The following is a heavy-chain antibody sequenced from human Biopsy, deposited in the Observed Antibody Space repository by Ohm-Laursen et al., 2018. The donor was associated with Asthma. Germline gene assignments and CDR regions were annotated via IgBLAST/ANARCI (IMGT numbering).Heavy chain of an antibody. V-gene: IGHV3-23*01. D-gene: IGHD2-2*01. CDR1: GFTFGGYA. CDR2: ISPDGRSA. J-gene: IGHJ6*02. Sequence: SLRLSCAASGFTFGGYAMSWARQAPGKGLEWVSTISPDGRSAHGPDSFRGRFTISRDNSRDTLYLQMRSLRADDTALYYCATAGTTRCYGGYDYCGLGVWGQGTTVAVSS. CDR3: ATAGTTRCYGGYDYCGLGV.